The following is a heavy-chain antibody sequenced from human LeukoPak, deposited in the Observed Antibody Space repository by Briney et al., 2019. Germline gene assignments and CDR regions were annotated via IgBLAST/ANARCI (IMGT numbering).Heavy chain of an antibody. J-gene: IGHJ6*03. V-gene: IGHV4-39*07. Sequence: SETLSLTCTVSGDFIISINYFWGWIRQPPGKGLEWIGSIDASGSSNYNPSLRSRVSLSIDTSRDQFSLTLTSVTAADTALYFCARDRRSATAHNYFYYYMDVWGKGTTVTVSS. D-gene: IGHD5-24*01. CDR2: IDASGSS. CDR3: ARDRRSATAHNYFYYYMDV. CDR1: GDFIISINYF.